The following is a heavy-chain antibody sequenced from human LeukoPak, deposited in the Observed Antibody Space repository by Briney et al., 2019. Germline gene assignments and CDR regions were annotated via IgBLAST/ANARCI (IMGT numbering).Heavy chain of an antibody. CDR3: ARGTPYYDSSGPRHFDY. CDR2: INWNGGST. D-gene: IGHD3-22*01. CDR1: GFTFDDYG. J-gene: IGHJ4*02. Sequence: GGSLRLSCAASGFTFDDYGMSWVRQAPGRGLEWVSGINWNGGSTGYADSVKGRFTISRENAENSLYLQMNSLRAEDTALYYCARGTPYYDSSGPRHFDYWGQGTLVTVSS. V-gene: IGHV3-20*04.